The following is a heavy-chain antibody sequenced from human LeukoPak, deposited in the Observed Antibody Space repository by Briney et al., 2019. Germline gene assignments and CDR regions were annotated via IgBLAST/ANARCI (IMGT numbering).Heavy chain of an antibody. J-gene: IGHJ4*02. Sequence: PGGSLRLSCAASGFTFSNYAMSWVRQAPGKGLEWVPSISGSTGNTYYADSVKGRFTISRDNSKNMLYLQMSSLRAEDTAVYYCAKDLALYSGPYSGSFYSPIDCWGQGTLVTVSS. CDR3: AKDLALYSGPYSGSFYSPIDC. V-gene: IGHV3-23*01. CDR1: GFTFSNYA. D-gene: IGHD1-26*01. CDR2: ISGSTGNT.